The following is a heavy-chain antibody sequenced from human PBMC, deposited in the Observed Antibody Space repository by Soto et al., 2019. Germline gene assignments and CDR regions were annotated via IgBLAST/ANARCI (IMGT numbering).Heavy chain of an antibody. CDR3: ARDTPPMFWVIIIDYYYGMDV. V-gene: IGHV3-21*01. CDR1: GFTFSSCN. Sequence: EVQLVESGGGLVKPGGSLRLSCAASGFTFSSCNMNWVRQAPGKGLEWVSSISSSSSYIYYADSVKGRFTISRDNAKNSLYLQMNSLRAEDTAVYYCARDTPPMFWVIIIDYYYGMDVWGQGTTVTVSS. D-gene: IGHD3-3*01. CDR2: ISSSSSYI. J-gene: IGHJ6*02.